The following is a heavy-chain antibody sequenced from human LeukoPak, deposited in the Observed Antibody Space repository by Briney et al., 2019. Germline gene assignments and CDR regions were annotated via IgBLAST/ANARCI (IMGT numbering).Heavy chain of an antibody. CDR3: AEVAATSYYYYYGMGV. CDR1: GFTFSSYA. V-gene: IGHV3-23*01. CDR2: ISGSGGST. D-gene: IGHD2-15*01. J-gene: IGHJ6*02. Sequence: GGSLRLSCAASGFTFSSYAMSWVRQAPGKGLEWVSAISGSGGSTYYADSVKGRFTISRDNSKNTLYLQMNSLRAEDTAVYYCAEVAATSYYYYYGMGVWGQGTTVTVSS.